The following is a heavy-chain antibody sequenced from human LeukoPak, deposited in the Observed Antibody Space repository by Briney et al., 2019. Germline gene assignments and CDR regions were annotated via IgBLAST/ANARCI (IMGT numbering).Heavy chain of an antibody. CDR1: GFTFWDTW. Sequence: PGGSLRLSCAASGFTFWDTWMNWVRQVPGQGLEWVANIKQDGSEKFYVASVKGRFTISRDNGKSSLYLQMNSLRAEDTALYYCATSYDMGWLIGYWGQGTLVTVSS. D-gene: IGHD3/OR15-3a*01. CDR3: ATSYDMGWLIGY. J-gene: IGHJ4*02. V-gene: IGHV3-7*03. CDR2: IKQDGSEK.